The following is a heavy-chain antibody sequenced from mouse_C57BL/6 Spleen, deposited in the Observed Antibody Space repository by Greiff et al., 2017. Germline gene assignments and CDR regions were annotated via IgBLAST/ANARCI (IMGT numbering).Heavy chain of an antibody. CDR3: ANYYGSSYGFAY. J-gene: IGHJ3*01. CDR1: GYTFTSYW. CDR2: IYPGSGST. Sequence: VKLMEPGAELVKPGASVKMSCKASGYTFTSYWITWVKQRPGQGLEWIGDIYPGSGSTNYNEKFKSKATLTVDTSSSTAYMQLSSLTSEDSAVYYCANYYGSSYGFAYWGQGTLVTVSA. V-gene: IGHV1-55*01. D-gene: IGHD1-1*01.